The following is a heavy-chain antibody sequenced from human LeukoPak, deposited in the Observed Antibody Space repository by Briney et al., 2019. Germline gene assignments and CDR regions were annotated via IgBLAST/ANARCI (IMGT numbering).Heavy chain of an antibody. Sequence: GESLRLSCAASGFTFSSYAMHWVRQAPGKGLEYVSAISSNGGSTYYANSVKGRFTISRDNSKNTLYLQMGSLRAEDMAVYYCARGAVAGTAFWGQGTLVTVSS. V-gene: IGHV3-64*01. CDR2: ISSNGGST. CDR1: GFTFSSYA. D-gene: IGHD6-19*01. J-gene: IGHJ4*02. CDR3: ARGAVAGTAF.